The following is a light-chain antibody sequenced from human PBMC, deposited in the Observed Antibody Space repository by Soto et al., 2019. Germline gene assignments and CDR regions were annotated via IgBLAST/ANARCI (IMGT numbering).Light chain of an antibody. CDR2: DVS. CDR1: SSGVGNYDY. J-gene: IGLJ2*01. CDR3: ISYTTSSTLVV. Sequence: QSALTQPASVSGSPGQAITISCTGASSGVGNYDYVFWYQHHPGKDPRHIISDVSNRRSGVSNRFSGSKSGITAFLTISGLQAEDEADYDSISYTTSSTLVVFGGGTQLTVL. V-gene: IGLV2-14*03.